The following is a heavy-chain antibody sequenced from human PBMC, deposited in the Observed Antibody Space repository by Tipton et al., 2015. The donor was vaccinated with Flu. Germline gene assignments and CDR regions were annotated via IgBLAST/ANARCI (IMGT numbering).Heavy chain of an antibody. CDR1: GFTVSNNY. CDR3: ATLGNSGTDGFDI. V-gene: IGHV3-66*02. D-gene: IGHD5-12*01. J-gene: IGHJ3*02. CDR2: IYRGGTT. Sequence: QLVQSGGGLVQPGGSLRLSCAVSGFTVSNNYIGWVRQAPGKGLEWVSVIYRGGTTYVADSVKGRCTISRDNSKNTLYLQWNSLTTEDTAVYYCATLGNSGTDGFDIWGQGTMVTISS.